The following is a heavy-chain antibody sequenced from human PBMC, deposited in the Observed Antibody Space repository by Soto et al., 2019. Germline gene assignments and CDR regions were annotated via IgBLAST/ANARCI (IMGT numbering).Heavy chain of an antibody. Sequence: SETLSLTCAVYGGSFSGYYWGWIRQPPGKGLEWIGEINHSGSTNYNPSLKSRVTISVDTSKNQFSLKLSSVTAADTAVYYCARSRNYGPFDYWGQGTLVTVSS. J-gene: IGHJ4*02. V-gene: IGHV4-34*01. CDR2: INHSGST. D-gene: IGHD4-4*01. CDR3: ARSRNYGPFDY. CDR1: GGSFSGYY.